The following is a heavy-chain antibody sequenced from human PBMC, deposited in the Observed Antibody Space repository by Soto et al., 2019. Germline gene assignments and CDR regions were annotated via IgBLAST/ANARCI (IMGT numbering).Heavy chain of an antibody. V-gene: IGHV4-59*08. D-gene: IGHD1-26*01. J-gene: IGHJ4*02. CDR3: ARQYSNAFDY. CDR2: IHFSGST. CDR1: GGSISSYY. Sequence: QVQLQESGPGLVKPSETLSLTCTVSGGSISSYYWSWIRQAPGKGLEWIVYIHFSGSTKYNPSLNSRVTTAIDTSNSQFSLKVTSVTAAEAAVYYCARQYSNAFDYWGQGTLVTVSS.